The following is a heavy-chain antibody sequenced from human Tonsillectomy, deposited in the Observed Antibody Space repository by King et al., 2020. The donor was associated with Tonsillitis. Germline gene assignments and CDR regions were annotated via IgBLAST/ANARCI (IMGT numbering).Heavy chain of an antibody. CDR3: ARKIGSSGTLLRAFDI. CDR1: GYTFTAYF. D-gene: IGHD3-10*01. V-gene: IGHV1-2*02. CDR2: IRPNSGDT. Sequence: QLVQSGAEVKQPGASVKVSCKASGYTFTAYFMHWVRQSPGQGLEWMGWIRPNSGDTKYAQKFQGRVTMTRDTSISTAYMELSNLRSDDTAMYYCARKIGSSGTLLRAFDIWGQGTMVTVSS. J-gene: IGHJ3*02.